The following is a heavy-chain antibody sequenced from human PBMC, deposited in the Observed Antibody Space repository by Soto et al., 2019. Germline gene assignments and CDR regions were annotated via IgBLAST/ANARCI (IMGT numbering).Heavy chain of an antibody. CDR3: ARRGSSSTTRGAFDI. V-gene: IGHV3-23*01. Sequence: GGPLRLSCAASGFTFSSYAMSWVRQAPGKGLEWVSAISGSGGSTYYADSVKGRFTISRDNSKNTLYLQMNSLRAEDTAVYYCARRGSSSTTRGAFDIWGQGTMVTVSS. J-gene: IGHJ3*02. CDR1: GFTFSSYA. CDR2: ISGSGGST. D-gene: IGHD6-13*01.